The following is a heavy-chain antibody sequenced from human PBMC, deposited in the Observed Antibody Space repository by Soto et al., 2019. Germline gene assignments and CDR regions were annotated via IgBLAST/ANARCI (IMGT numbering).Heavy chain of an antibody. V-gene: IGHV4-34*01. CDR1: GGSFSGYY. CDR3: ATKNWRHHYFDH. J-gene: IGHJ4*02. CDR2: INHSGST. Sequence: SETLSLTCAVYGGSFSGYYWSWIRQPPGKGLEWIGEINHSGSTNSNPSLKSRVTISVDTAKNQFSLKLSSVTAADPAVYYCATKNWRHHYFDHWGQGTLVTVSS. D-gene: IGHD1-1*01.